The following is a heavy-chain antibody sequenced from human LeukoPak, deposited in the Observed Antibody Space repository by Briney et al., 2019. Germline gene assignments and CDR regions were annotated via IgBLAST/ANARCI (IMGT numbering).Heavy chain of an antibody. Sequence: SETLSLTCTVSGGSISSGSYYWSWIRQPAGKGLEWIGRIYTSGGTNYNPSLKSRVTISVDTSKNQFSLKLSSVTAADTAVYYCATFMVRGVDGSDAFDIWGQGTMVTVSS. CDR1: GGSISSGSYY. D-gene: IGHD3-10*01. CDR2: IYTSGGT. CDR3: ATFMVRGVDGSDAFDI. J-gene: IGHJ3*02. V-gene: IGHV4-61*02.